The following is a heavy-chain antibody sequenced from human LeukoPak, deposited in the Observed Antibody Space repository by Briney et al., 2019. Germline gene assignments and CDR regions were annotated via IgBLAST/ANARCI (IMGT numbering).Heavy chain of an antibody. J-gene: IGHJ6*03. V-gene: IGHV1-8*01. D-gene: IGHD3-10*01. CDR2: MNPNSGNT. CDR1: GYTFTSYD. CDR3: ARAEYYGSGSYFTESYYYMGV. Sequence: GASVKVSCKASGYTFTSYDINWVRQATGQGLEWMGWMNPNSGNTGYAQRFQGRVTITRNTSISTAYMELSSLRSDDTAVYFCARAEYYGSGSYFTESYYYMGVWGKGTTVTVSS.